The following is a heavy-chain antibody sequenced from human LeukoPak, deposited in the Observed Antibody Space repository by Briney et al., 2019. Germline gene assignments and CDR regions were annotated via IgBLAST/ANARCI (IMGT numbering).Heavy chain of an antibody. J-gene: IGHJ4*02. V-gene: IGHV1-2*02. CDR1: GYTFTGHF. D-gene: IGHD2-2*01. CDR3: SREASCDSTSCPQDY. Sequence: ASVKDSCKASGYTFTGHFIFWVGQSPGQRLDLMAWINPDTGVTNYAQKFQGRVTVASDTSISTAYLDISRLTSDDTALYYCSREASCDSTSCPQDYWGQGTLVTVSS. CDR2: INPDTGVT.